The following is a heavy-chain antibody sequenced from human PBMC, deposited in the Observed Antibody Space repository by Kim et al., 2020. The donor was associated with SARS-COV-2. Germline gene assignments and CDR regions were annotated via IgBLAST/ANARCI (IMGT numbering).Heavy chain of an antibody. Sequence: GGSLRLSCTASGFEFNTYGMQWVRQAPGKGLEWVALISYDGGNKYYSDSVRGRFTISRDNSKSTVFLQMNSLRPEDTAMYYCAKDLHERSLYGTVDYWGQGILVTVSS. CDR1: GFEFNTYG. D-gene: IGHD4-17*01. CDR3: AKDLHERSLYGTVDY. J-gene: IGHJ4*02. V-gene: IGHV3-30*18. CDR2: ISYDGGNK.